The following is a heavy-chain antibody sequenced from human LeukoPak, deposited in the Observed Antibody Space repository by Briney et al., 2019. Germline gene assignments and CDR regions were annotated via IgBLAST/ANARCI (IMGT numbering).Heavy chain of an antibody. CDR2: INPNSGGT. V-gene: IGHV1-2*02. J-gene: IGHJ4*02. CDR3: ARDYGSGSANFDY. CDR1: GYSFTGYY. D-gene: IGHD3-10*01. Sequence: ASVKVSCKASGYSFTGYYMHWVRQAPGQGLEWMGWINPNSGGTNYAQKIQGRVTMTRDTSISTAYMELSRLRSDDTAVYYCARDYGSGSANFDYWGQGTLVTVSS.